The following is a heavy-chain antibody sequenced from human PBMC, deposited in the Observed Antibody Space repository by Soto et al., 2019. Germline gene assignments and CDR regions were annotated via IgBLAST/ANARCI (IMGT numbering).Heavy chain of an antibody. CDR3: ARDRGPWTNFDY. V-gene: IGHV4-31*03. Sequence: QVQLQESGPGLVKPSQTLSLTCTVSGGSISSGGYYWSWIRPHPGKGLEWIGYIYYSGSTYYNPSIKSRVTISVDTSKHQFSLKLSSVTAADKDVDYCARDRGPWTNFDYWGQGTLVTVSS. CDR1: GGSISSGGYY. D-gene: IGHD1-26*01. J-gene: IGHJ4*02. CDR2: IYYSGST.